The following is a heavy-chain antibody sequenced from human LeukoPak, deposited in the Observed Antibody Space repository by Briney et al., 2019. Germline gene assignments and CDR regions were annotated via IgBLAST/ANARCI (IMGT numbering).Heavy chain of an antibody. CDR3: ARVEGVGAFDI. CDR2: INPNSGGT. CDR1: EYTFTGHY. V-gene: IGHV1-2*02. D-gene: IGHD1-26*01. J-gene: IGHJ3*02. Sequence: ASVKVSCKASEYTFTGHYMHWVRQAPGQGLEWMGWINPNSGGTNYAQKFQGRVTMTRDTSISTAYMELSRLKSEDTAVYYCARVEGVGAFDIWGQGTMVTVSS.